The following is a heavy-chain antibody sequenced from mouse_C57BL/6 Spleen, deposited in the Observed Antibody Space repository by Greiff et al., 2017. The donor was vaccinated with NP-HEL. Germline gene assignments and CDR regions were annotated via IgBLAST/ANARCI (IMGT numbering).Heavy chain of an antibody. D-gene: IGHD2-10*01. V-gene: IGHV1-81*01. CDR3: ARPPYPEAWFAY. Sequence: VQLQQSGAELARPGASVKLSCKASGYTFTSYGISWVKQRTGQGLEWIGEIYPRSGNNYYNEKFKGKATLTADKSSSTAYMELRSLTSEDSAVYVCARPPYPEAWFAYWVQGTLVTVSA. CDR2: IYPRSGNN. CDR1: GYTFTSYG. J-gene: IGHJ3*01.